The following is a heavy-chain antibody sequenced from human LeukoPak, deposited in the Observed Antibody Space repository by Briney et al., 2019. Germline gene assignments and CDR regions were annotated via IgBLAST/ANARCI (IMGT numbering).Heavy chain of an antibody. Sequence: PTGGSLRLSCAASGFTFSNYAMSWVRQAPGKGLQWVSTMSGSGVNTYYADSVKGRFTVSRDNSKSTVYFQMNGLRVEDTAVYYCAKDRGGLSLFDCWGRGTLVTVSS. CDR3: AKDRGGLSLFDC. CDR2: MSGSGVNT. D-gene: IGHD3-10*01. J-gene: IGHJ4*02. V-gene: IGHV3-23*01. CDR1: GFTFSNYA.